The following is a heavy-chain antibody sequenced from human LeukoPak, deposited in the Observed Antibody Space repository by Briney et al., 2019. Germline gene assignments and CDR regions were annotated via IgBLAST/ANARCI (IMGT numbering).Heavy chain of an antibody. V-gene: IGHV3-7*01. CDR2: IKQDGSES. D-gene: IGHD2-8*02. CDR3: AIVRVG. Sequence: PGGSLRLSCAASGFTFSSHWMDWVRQAPGKGLEWVANIKQDGSESYYLDSVKGRFTISRDNAKSSLYLQMNSLRAEDTAVYYCAIVRVGWGQGTLVTVSS. J-gene: IGHJ4*02. CDR1: GFTFSSHW.